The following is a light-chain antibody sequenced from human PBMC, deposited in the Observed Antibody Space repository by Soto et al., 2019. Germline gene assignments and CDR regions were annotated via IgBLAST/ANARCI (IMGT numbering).Light chain of an antibody. J-gene: IGKJ2*01. Sequence: DIQMTQSPSSRSASVGDRVTITCRTSQNIIKYLNWYQQKPGKAPKFLIYGASTLQTGVPSRFSGGGSGTDFTLTISSLQPADFATYYCQQTYTTPYTFGQGTKLDIK. CDR2: GAS. V-gene: IGKV1-39*01. CDR1: QNIIKY. CDR3: QQTYTTPYT.